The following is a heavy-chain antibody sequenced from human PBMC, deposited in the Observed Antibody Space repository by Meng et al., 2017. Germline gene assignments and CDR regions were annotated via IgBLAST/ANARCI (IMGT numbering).Heavy chain of an antibody. Sequence: GESLKISCAASGFTFSSYGMHWVRQAPGKGLAWVAVIWYDGSNKYYADSVKGRFTISRDNSKNTLYLQMNSLRAEDTAVYYCARGGVDYDYVWGSYRDPTPYYYYGMDVWGQGTTVTVSS. D-gene: IGHD3-16*02. V-gene: IGHV3-33*01. CDR2: IWYDGSNK. CDR1: GFTFSSYG. CDR3: ARGGVDYDYVWGSYRDPTPYYYYGMDV. J-gene: IGHJ6*02.